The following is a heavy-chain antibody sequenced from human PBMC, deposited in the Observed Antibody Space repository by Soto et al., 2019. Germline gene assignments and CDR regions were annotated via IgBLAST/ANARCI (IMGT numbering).Heavy chain of an antibody. J-gene: IGHJ6*02. Sequence: PGGSQRHRCAASGFKFRDYYIHWLRQAPEKGLEWLSFISGSSNTIYYADAVKGRFTISRDNAKNSLYLQMNNLRPDDTAVYYCAREGMAAPSGGLDVWGHGTTVTVSS. V-gene: IGHV3-11*01. CDR1: GFKFRDYY. CDR2: ISGSSNTI. CDR3: AREGMAAPSGGLDV. D-gene: IGHD6-6*01.